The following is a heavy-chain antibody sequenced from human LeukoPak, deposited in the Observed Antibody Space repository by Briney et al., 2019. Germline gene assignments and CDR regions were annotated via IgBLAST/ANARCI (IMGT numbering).Heavy chain of an antibody. CDR2: MNPNSGNT. V-gene: IGHV1-8*01. Sequence: ASVKVSCKASGYTFTSYDINWVRQATGQGLEWMGWMNPNSGNTGYAQKFQGRVTMTRNTSISTAYMELSSLRSEDTAVYYCARTGFPHRDYYYMDVWGKGTTVTMSS. J-gene: IGHJ6*03. D-gene: IGHD3-10*01. CDR1: GYTFTSYD. CDR3: ARTGFPHRDYYYMDV.